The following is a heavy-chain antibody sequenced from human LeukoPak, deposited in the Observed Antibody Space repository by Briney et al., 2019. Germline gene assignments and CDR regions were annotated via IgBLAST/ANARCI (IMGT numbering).Heavy chain of an antibody. D-gene: IGHD4-17*01. Sequence: SETLSLTCTVSGDSISSYYWSWIRQPPGKGLEWMGYINYSGNTNYNPSLKSRVTISVDTSKNQFSLRLTSVTAADTAVYYCAREGRQDYVYLECWGRGTLVTVSS. J-gene: IGHJ4*02. CDR3: AREGRQDYVYLEC. CDR1: GDSISSYY. V-gene: IGHV4-59*01. CDR2: INYSGNT.